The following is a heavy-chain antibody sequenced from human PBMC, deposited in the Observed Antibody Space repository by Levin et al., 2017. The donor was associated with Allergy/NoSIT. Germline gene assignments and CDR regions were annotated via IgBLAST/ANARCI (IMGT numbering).Heavy chain of an antibody. CDR1: GGSISSYY. D-gene: IGHD6-25*01. J-gene: IGHJ6*02. CDR3: ARHSASYYYYGMDG. CDR2: IYYSGST. V-gene: IGHV4-59*08. Sequence: SETLSLTCTVSGGSISSYYWSWIRQPPGKGLAWIGYIYYSGSTNYNPSLKSRVTISVDTSKNQFSLKLSSVTAADTAVYYGARHSASYYYYGMDGWGQGTTVTVAS.